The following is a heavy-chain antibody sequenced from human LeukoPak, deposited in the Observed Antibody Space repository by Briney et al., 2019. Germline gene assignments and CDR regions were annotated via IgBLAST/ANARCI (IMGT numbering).Heavy chain of an antibody. CDR3: AREGGGYNTAFDI. Sequence: GASVKVSCKASGGTFSSYAISWVRQAPGQGLEWMGGIIPIFGTANYAQKFQGRVTITTDESTSTAYMELSSLRSEDTAVYYCAREGGGYNTAFDIWGQGTMVTVSS. D-gene: IGHD5-24*01. J-gene: IGHJ3*02. CDR2: IIPIFGTA. V-gene: IGHV1-69*05. CDR1: GGTFSSYA.